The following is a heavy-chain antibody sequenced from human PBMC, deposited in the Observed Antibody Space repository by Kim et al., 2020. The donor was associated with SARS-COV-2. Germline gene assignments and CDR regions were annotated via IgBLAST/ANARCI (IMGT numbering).Heavy chain of an antibody. J-gene: IGHJ6*02. D-gene: IGHD3-22*01. Sequence: GGSLRLSCAASGFTFSSYAMHWVRQAPGKGLEWVAVISYDGSNKYYADSVKGRFTISRDNSKNTLYLQMNSLRAEDTAVYYCARDYYDSSGYRYYYGMDVWGQGTTVTVSS. V-gene: IGHV3-30-3*01. CDR3: ARDYYDSSGYRYYYGMDV. CDR2: ISYDGSNK. CDR1: GFTFSSYA.